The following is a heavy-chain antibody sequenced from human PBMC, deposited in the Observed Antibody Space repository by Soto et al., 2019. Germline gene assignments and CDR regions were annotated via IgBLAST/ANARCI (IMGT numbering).Heavy chain of an antibody. CDR3: AREGESSSSSDFDF. Sequence: DVQLVESGGGLVQPGGSLRLSCAASGFTFGYYNMHWVRQAPGKGLEWVSFVRSSGDDTYYADSVKGRFTISRDNAKDSLYLQMNSLREEDTAVYYCAREGESSSSSDFDFWGQGALVTVSS. CDR2: VRSSGDDT. CDR1: GFTFGYYN. D-gene: IGHD2-2*01. V-gene: IGHV3-48*02. J-gene: IGHJ4*02.